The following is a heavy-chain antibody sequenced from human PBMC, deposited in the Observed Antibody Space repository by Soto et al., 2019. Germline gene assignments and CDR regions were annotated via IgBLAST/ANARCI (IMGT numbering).Heavy chain of an antibody. CDR3: ARVEYSSCYSYYYGMDA. CDR1: GCTFSSCW. D-gene: IGHD6-6*01. V-gene: IGHV3-74*01. J-gene: IGHJ6*02. CDR2: INSDRSST. Sequence: GGTLRLTCAASGCTFSSCWMHWVSQAPGKEQVWVSRINSDRSSTSYADSVKGRVTISRDNAKNTLYLQMNSVRAEDTAVYYCARVEYSSCYSYYYGMDAWGQGTTVTVSS.